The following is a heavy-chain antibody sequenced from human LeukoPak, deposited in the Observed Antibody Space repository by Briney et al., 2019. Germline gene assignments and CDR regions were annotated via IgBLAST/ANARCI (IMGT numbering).Heavy chain of an antibody. V-gene: IGHV1-2*02. CDR2: INPNSGGT. J-gene: IGHJ4*02. CDR3: ARDGGQWLVQYYFDY. Sequence: ASVKVSCKASGYTFTGYYMHWVRQAPGQGLEWMGWINPNSGGTNYAQKFQGRVTMTRDTSNSTAYMELSRLRSDDTAVYYCARDGGQWLVQYYFDYWGQGTLVTVSS. CDR1: GYTFTGYY. D-gene: IGHD6-19*01.